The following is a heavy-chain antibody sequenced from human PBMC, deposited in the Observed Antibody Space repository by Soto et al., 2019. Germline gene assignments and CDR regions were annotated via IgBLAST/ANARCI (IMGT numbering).Heavy chain of an antibody. V-gene: IGHV3-23*01. J-gene: IGHJ4*02. CDR2: ISGSGGST. CDR3: AKDGRAATRLYYFDY. CDR1: GFTFSSYA. D-gene: IGHD2-15*01. Sequence: GGSLRLSCAASGFTFSSYAMSWVRQAPGKGLEWVSAISGSGGSTYYADSVKGRFTISRDNSKNTLYLQMNSLRAEDTAVYYCAKDGRAATRLYYFDYWGQGTLVTVSS.